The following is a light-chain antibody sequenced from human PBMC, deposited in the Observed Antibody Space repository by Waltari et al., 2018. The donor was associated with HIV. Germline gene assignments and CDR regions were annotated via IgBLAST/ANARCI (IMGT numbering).Light chain of an antibody. CDR2: GNS. V-gene: IGLV1-40*01. CDR1: NPNIGSVSD. Sequence: QSVLTQPPSVPGAPGQRVTISSTGGNPNIGSVSDRHWYQQVPGTVPKLLIYGNSNRPSGVPDRISGSKSGSSASLAISGLQADDEADYYCQSYDSSLSGFIFGTGTRVTVL. J-gene: IGLJ1*01. CDR3: QSYDSSLSGFI.